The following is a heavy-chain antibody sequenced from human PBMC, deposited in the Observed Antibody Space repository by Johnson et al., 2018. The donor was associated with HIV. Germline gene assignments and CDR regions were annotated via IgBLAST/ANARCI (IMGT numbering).Heavy chain of an antibody. Sequence: EVQLVESGGGLVQPGGSLRLSCAASGFTFSSYAMSWVRQAPWKGLEWVSAISGSGGSTYYADSVKGRFTISRDNSKNTLYLQMNSLRAEDTAVYYCARVPPFGTHPDGAFDIWGQGTMVTVSS. D-gene: IGHD1-1*01. V-gene: IGHV3-23*04. J-gene: IGHJ3*02. CDR2: ISGSGGST. CDR1: GFTFSSYA. CDR3: ARVPPFGTHPDGAFDI.